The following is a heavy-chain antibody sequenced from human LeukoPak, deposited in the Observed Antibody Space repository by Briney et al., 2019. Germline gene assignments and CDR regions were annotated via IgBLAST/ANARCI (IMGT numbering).Heavy chain of an antibody. D-gene: IGHD3-22*01. CDR2: IRHDESNK. CDR1: GFVFSKNG. J-gene: IGHJ3*02. CDR3: AREAYTMIVVVIKTSPYAFDI. V-gene: IGHV3-30*02. Sequence: PGGSLRLSCATSGFVFSKNGMHWVRQAPGKGLEWVAFIRHDESNKYYADSVKGRFTISRDNSKNTLYLQMNSLRAEDTAVYYCAREAYTMIVVVIKTSPYAFDIWGQGTMVTVSS.